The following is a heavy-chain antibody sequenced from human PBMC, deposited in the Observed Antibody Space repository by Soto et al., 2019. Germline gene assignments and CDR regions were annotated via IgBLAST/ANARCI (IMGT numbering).Heavy chain of an antibody. Sequence: XSVKVSFNASGYTFTSYAMHLVRQAPGQRLEWMGWINAGNGNTKYSQKFQGRVTITRDTSASTAYMETSSLRSEDTAVYYCARGGEPIDYWGQGTLVTVSS. CDR3: ARGGEPIDY. CDR1: GYTFTSYA. CDR2: INAGNGNT. D-gene: IGHD2-21*01. V-gene: IGHV1-3*01. J-gene: IGHJ4*02.